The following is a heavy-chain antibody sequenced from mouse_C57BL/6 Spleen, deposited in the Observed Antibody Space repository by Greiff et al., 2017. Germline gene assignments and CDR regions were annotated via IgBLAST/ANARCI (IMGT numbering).Heavy chain of an antibody. V-gene: IGHV5-6*02. Sequence: DVMLVESGGDLVKPGGSLKLSCAASGFTFSSYGMSWVRQTPDKRLEWVATISSGGSYTYYPDSVKGRFTISRDNAKNTLYLPMSSLKSEDTAMYYGARHWEVGYFDYWGQGTTLTVSS. CDR3: ARHWEVGYFDY. CDR2: ISSGGSYT. D-gene: IGHD1-3*01. J-gene: IGHJ2*01. CDR1: GFTFSSYG.